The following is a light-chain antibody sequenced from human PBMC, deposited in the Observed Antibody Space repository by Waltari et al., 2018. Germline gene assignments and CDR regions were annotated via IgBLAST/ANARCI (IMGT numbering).Light chain of an antibody. J-gene: IGLJ2*01. CDR3: SSYTSSGVV. V-gene: IGLV2-14*04. CDR2: DVY. CDR1: GSDVGGYDY. Sequence: GSDVGGYDYVSWYQQYPGKAPRLIIYDVYNRPSGVSNRFSGSKSDNTASLTISGLQAEDESVYYCSSYTSSGVVFGGGTKLTVL.